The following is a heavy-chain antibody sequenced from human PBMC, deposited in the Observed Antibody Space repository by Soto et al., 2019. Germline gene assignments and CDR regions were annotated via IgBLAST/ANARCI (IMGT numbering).Heavy chain of an antibody. CDR1: GASISSSNW. J-gene: IGHJ4*02. V-gene: IGHV4-4*02. CDR2: IYHSGST. D-gene: IGHD3-10*01. Sequence: QVQLQESGPGLVKPSGTLSLTCAVSGASISSSNWWSWVRQPPGKGLEWIGEIYHSGSTNYNPSLKSRVTTSLDKSENQFSLKLTSVTAADTAVYYCARSGRVGQEPWWIDYWGQGTLVTVSS. CDR3: ARSGRVGQEPWWIDY.